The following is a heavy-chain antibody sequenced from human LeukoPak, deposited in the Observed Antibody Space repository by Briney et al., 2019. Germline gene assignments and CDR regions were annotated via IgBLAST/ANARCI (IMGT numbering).Heavy chain of an antibody. Sequence: SETLSLTCAVSGGSISGYYWSWIRQPAGKGLEWMGRISGSGSTDYDPSLRSRVTMSVDTSMNQFSLKLTSVTAADTAVYYCAREGRSSTPGYWGQGTLVTVSS. CDR1: GGSISGYY. J-gene: IGHJ4*02. CDR2: ISGSGST. D-gene: IGHD2-15*01. V-gene: IGHV4-4*07. CDR3: AREGRSSTPGY.